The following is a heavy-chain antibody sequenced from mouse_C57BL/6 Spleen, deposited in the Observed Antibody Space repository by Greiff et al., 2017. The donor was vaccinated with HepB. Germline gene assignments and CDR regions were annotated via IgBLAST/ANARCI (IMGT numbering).Heavy chain of an antibody. J-gene: IGHJ4*01. Sequence: VQLQQPGAELVRPGSSVKLSCKASGYTFTSYWMHWVKQRPIQGLEWIGNIDPSDSETHYNQKFKDKATLTVDKSSSTAYMQLSSLTSEDSAVYYCARNSNPFLYAMDYWGQGTSVTVSS. CDR2: IDPSDSET. V-gene: IGHV1-52*01. CDR1: GYTFTSYW. CDR3: ARNSNPFLYAMDY. D-gene: IGHD2-5*01.